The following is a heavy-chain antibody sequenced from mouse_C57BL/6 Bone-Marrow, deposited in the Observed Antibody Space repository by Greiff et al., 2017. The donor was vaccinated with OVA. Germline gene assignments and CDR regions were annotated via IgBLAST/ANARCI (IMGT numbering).Heavy chain of an antibody. CDR2: ISSGGSYT. CDR3: ARHTDYYGSAPYFDY. V-gene: IGHV5-9-3*01. D-gene: IGHD1-1*01. Sequence: EVKVEESGGGLVKPGGSLKLSCAASGFTFSRYAMSWVRQTPEKRLEWVATISSGGSYTYYPDSVKGRFTISRDNAENTLYLQMSSLRSEDTAMFYCARHTDYYGSAPYFDYWGQGTTLTVSS. J-gene: IGHJ2*01. CDR1: GFTFSRYA.